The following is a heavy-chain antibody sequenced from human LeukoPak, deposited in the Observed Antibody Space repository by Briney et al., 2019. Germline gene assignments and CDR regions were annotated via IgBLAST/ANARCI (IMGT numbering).Heavy chain of an antibody. J-gene: IGHJ4*02. V-gene: IGHV4-31*02. CDR2: IHHSRPP. Sequence: SETLPLTCSVSGDPLRNCVFYWSWLRQHPGKGLEWIAYIHHSRPPYYSPTFKSRLTISVDTSKNQFSLQLSSVTAADTAVYYCARVRDSFDYWGQGALVTVSS. CDR3: ARVRDSFDY. CDR1: GDPLRNCVFY.